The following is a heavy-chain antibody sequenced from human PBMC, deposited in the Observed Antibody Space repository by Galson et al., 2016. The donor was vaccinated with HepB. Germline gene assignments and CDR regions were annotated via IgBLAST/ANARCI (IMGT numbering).Heavy chain of an antibody. CDR2: ISGRSSYI. CDR1: GFLFRSYA. Sequence: CAGSGFLFRSYAMHWVRQAPGKGLEWVSFISGRSSYIYYADSVEGRFTFSRDNAKNSLYLQMNSLRAEDTAVYYCARVSPVDYYYYMDVWGRGTTVTVS. J-gene: IGHJ6*03. V-gene: IGHV3-21*01. CDR3: ARVSPVDYYYYMDV.